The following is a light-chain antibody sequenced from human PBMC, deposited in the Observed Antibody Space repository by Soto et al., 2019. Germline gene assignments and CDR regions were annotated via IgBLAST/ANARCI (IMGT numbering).Light chain of an antibody. V-gene: IGKV3-15*01. CDR2: GAS. CDR3: LQYNYFWT. J-gene: IGKJ1*01. Sequence: EIVMTQSPATLSVSPGERATLSCGASQSVSSNLAWYQQKPGQAPRLLIYGASTRATGIPARFSGSGSATEFTLTISSLQSEDFPAYYCLQYNYFWTFGQGTKVEIK. CDR1: QSVSSN.